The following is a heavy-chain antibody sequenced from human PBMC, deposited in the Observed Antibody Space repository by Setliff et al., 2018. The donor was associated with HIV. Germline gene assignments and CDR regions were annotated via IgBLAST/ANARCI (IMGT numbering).Heavy chain of an antibody. Sequence: KPSETLSLTCTVSGGSIRTGAYYWGWIRQPPGKGLEWIGSIYYDGRTFYKPSLKSRLTISVDTSKNQSSLSLNSVTAADTAVYFCARGGAVSADFDSWGQGTLVTVSS. J-gene: IGHJ5*01. CDR1: GGSIRTGAYY. CDR3: ARGGAVSADFDS. CDR2: IYYDGRT. D-gene: IGHD3-16*01. V-gene: IGHV4-39*07.